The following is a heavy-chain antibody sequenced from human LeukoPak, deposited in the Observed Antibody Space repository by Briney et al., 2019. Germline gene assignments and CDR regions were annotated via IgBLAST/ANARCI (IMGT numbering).Heavy chain of an antibody. CDR2: ISSRSGYI. CDR3: AREEDYFDSSGHYLSALDL. Sequence: GGSLRLSCAASGFNFNTYTINWVRLAPGRGLEWVSSISSRSGYINYKDSVKGRFTISRDNVKNSLFLQMNSLRADDTAVYYCAREEDYFDSSGHYLSALDLWGQGTMVTVSS. J-gene: IGHJ3*01. CDR1: GFNFNTYT. V-gene: IGHV3-21*01. D-gene: IGHD3-22*01.